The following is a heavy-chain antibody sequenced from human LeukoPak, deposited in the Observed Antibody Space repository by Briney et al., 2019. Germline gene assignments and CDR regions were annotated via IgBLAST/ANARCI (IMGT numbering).Heavy chain of an antibody. D-gene: IGHD1-26*01. CDR1: GFTFSSYA. J-gene: IGHJ6*03. CDR2: ISGSGGST. CDR3: ARGEKETTTYYYMDV. V-gene: IGHV3-23*01. Sequence: GGSLRLCCAASGFTFSSYAMSWVRQAPGKGLEWVSAISGSGGSTYYADSVKGRFTISRDNSKHTLYLQMNSLRAEDTAVFYCARGEKETTTYYYMDVWGKGTTVTVSS.